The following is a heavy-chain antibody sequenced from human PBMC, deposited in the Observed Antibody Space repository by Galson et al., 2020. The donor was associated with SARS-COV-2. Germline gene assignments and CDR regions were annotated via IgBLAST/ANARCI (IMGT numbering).Heavy chain of an antibody. V-gene: IGHV5-10-1*01. Sequence: GESQKISCKGSGNSFTSYRNSWVRQMPGKGLEWTGRIDHSDSYTNYSPSFKGHVTISADNSISTAYLQWSSLKASDTAMYYCAGLGSSHTRGFDYWGQGTLVTVSS. J-gene: IGHJ4*02. CDR1: GNSFTSYR. CDR3: AGLGSSHTRGFDY. CDR2: IDHSDSYT. D-gene: IGHD6-6*01.